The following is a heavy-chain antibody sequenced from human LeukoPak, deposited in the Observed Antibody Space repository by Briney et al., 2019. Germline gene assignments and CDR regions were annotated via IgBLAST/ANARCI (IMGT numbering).Heavy chain of an antibody. CDR3: ARLGPVTKDHYCDY. CDR1: GFPFSIYW. D-gene: IGHD4-17*01. Sequence: GSLSLSCAASGFPFSIYWMTWVRQAPGKGLEWVANIKQDGSKKDYVDSVKGRFTISRDNAKNSLNLQMNSLRGEDTAVYFCARLGPVTKDHYCDYWGQGTLVTVSS. J-gene: IGHJ4*02. V-gene: IGHV3-7*01. CDR2: IKQDGSKK.